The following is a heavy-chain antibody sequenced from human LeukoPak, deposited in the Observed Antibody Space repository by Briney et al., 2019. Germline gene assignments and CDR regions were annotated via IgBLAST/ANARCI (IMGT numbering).Heavy chain of an antibody. J-gene: IGHJ3*02. D-gene: IGHD2-21*01. Sequence: SETLSLTCTVSGGSISSGGYYWSWIRQHPGKGLEWIGYIYYSGSTYYNPSLKSRVTISVDTSKNQFSLKLSSVTAADTAVYYCARDSGDRGAFDIWGQGTMVTVSS. CDR2: IYYSGST. CDR1: GGSISSGGYY. CDR3: ARDSGDRGAFDI. V-gene: IGHV4-31*03.